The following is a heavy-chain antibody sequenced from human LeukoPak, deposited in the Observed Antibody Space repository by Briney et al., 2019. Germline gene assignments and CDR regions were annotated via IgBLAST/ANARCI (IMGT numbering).Heavy chain of an antibody. CDR3: ARWYVVVAAFDY. Sequence: PGGSLRLSCAVSGFTVSSNYMSWVRQAPGKGLEWVSVIYSGGNTDYVDSVKGRFTISRDNSKNTLYLQMNSLRAEDTAVCFCARWYVVVAAFDYWGQGTLVTVSS. J-gene: IGHJ4*02. CDR2: IYSGGNT. D-gene: IGHD2-21*02. CDR1: GFTVSSNY. V-gene: IGHV3-66*02.